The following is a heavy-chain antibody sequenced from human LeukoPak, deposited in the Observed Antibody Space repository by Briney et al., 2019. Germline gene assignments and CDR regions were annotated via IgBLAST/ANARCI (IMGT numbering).Heavy chain of an antibody. CDR3: ARGTIFGVVYYYYYMDV. V-gene: IGHV4-34*01. Sequence: SETLSLTCAVYGGSFSGYYWSWIRQPPGKGLEWIGEINHSGSTNYNPSLKSRVTISVDTSKNQFSLKLSSVTAAGTAVYYCARGTIFGVVYYYYYMDVWGKGTTVTGSS. J-gene: IGHJ6*03. D-gene: IGHD3-3*01. CDR1: GGSFSGYY. CDR2: INHSGST.